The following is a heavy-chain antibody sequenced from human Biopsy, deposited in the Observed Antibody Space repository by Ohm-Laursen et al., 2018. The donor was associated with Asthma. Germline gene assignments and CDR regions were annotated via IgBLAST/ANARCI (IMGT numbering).Heavy chain of an antibody. J-gene: IGHJ4*02. Sequence: SQTLSLTCTVSGGSINIGDYYWSWIRQHPVKGLEWIGHIYYSGSTYYNPSLKSRVTISIDASKNQFSLKLTSVTAAGTAVYYCARGVDRVTGLLDHFDSWGQGTLVTVSS. CDR3: ARGVDRVTGLLDHFDS. CDR1: GGSINIGDYY. CDR2: IYYSGST. D-gene: IGHD2-21*02. V-gene: IGHV4-31*03.